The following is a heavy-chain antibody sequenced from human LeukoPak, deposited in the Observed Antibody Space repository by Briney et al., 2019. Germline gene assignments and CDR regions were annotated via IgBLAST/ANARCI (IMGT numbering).Heavy chain of an antibody. CDR2: IRSKANSYAT. J-gene: IGHJ4*02. D-gene: IGHD1-26*01. V-gene: IGHV3-73*01. Sequence: GGSLRLSCAASGFTFGGSGMHWVRQASGKGLEWVGRIRSKANSYATAYAASVKGRFTISRDDSKNTAYLQMNSLKTEDTAVYYCTRHFGAGLGLDYWGQGTLVTVSS. CDR1: GFTFGGSG. CDR3: TRHFGAGLGLDY.